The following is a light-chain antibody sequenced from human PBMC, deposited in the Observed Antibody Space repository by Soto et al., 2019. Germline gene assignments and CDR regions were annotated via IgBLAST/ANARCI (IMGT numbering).Light chain of an antibody. CDR1: QSVSSSY. CDR2: GAS. CDR3: QQYDSSPPYT. V-gene: IGKV3-20*01. J-gene: IGKJ2*01. Sequence: EIVLTQSPGTLSLSPGERATLSCRASQSVSSSYLAWYQKKPGQAPRLLIYGASSRATGIPDRFSGSGSGTDFALTVSRLEPEDFAGYYCQQYDSSPPYTFGQGNKLEIK.